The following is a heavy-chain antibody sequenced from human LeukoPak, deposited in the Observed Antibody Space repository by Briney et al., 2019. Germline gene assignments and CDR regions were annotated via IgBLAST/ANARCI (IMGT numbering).Heavy chain of an antibody. D-gene: IGHD1-26*01. CDR2: IYTTGST. CDR3: ARESTIVGATMI. J-gene: IGHJ4*02. CDR1: GDSISIYY. Sequence: PSETLSLTCTVSGDSISIYYWSWVRHIAGKGLEWIGHIYTTGSTTYNPSLRSRVTMSVDTSKNQFSLKLSSVTAAHTDVYYCARESTIVGATMIWGQGTLVTVSS. V-gene: IGHV4-4*07.